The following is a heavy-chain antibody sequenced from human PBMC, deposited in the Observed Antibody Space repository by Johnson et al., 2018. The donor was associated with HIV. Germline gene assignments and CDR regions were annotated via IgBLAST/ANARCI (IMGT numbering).Heavy chain of an antibody. D-gene: IGHD6-19*01. Sequence: VQLVESGGGVVQPGGSLRLSCAASGFTFSSYGMHWVRQAPGKGLEWVAFIRYDGSNKYYADSVKGRFTISRDNSTNTLYLQMNSLRAEDTAVYYCANSRVEARYSSGWGRLVKPDDAFDIWGQGTMVTVSS. CDR1: GFTFSSYG. CDR3: ANSRVEARYSSGWGRLVKPDDAFDI. V-gene: IGHV3-30*02. J-gene: IGHJ3*02. CDR2: IRYDGSNK.